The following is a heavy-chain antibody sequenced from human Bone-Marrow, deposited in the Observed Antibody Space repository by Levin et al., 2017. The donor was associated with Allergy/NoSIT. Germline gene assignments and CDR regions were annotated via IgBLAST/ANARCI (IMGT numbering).Heavy chain of an antibody. CDR2: INWRGGRT. J-gene: IGHJ3*02. CDR3: ARHRNKRNIHDGFDI. V-gene: IGHV3-20*04. CDR1: GFTFDDYG. Sequence: GGSLRLSCAASGFTFDDYGMSWVRQAPGKGLEWVSVINWRGGRTAYAYSVKGRRTISISNANTTLYLQMHSLRVEDSALNYCARHRNKRNIHDGFDIWGQGTMVTVSS. D-gene: IGHD2/OR15-2a*01.